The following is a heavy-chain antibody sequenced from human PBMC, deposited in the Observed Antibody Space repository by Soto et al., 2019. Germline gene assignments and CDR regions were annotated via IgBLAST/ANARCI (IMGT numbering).Heavy chain of an antibody. CDR1: GGPFSSYT. Sequence: QVQLVQSGAEVKKPGSSVKVSCKASGGPFSSYTISWVRQAPGQGLEWVGRIIPILGIANYAQKFQGRVTITADKSTSTAYMELSSLRSEDTAVYYCASSYSGSYYYYGMDVWGQGTTVTVSS. J-gene: IGHJ6*02. D-gene: IGHD1-26*01. V-gene: IGHV1-69*02. CDR2: IIPILGIA. CDR3: ASSYSGSYYYYGMDV.